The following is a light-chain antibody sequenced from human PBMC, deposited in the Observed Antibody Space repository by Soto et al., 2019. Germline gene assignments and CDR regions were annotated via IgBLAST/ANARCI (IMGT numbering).Light chain of an antibody. J-gene: IGKJ2*01. CDR1: QSISSS. CDR3: QQYNDWPPT. CDR2: DTS. Sequence: EIVMPQSPGTLSVSPGERATLSCRASQSISSSLAWYQQKPGQAPRLLMYDTSTRAAGIPPRFRGSGSGTEFNLTIDSLQSEDFAVYYCQQYNDWPPTFGRGTNMEIK. V-gene: IGKV3-15*01.